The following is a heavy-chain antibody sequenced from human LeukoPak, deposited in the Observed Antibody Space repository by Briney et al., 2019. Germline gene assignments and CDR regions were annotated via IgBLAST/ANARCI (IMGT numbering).Heavy chain of an antibody. J-gene: IGHJ5*02. CDR2: IYYSGST. D-gene: IGHD2-2*01. Sequence: SETLSLTCTVSGGSFSSYYLSWVRQPPGQGLEWMGCIYYSGSTNYNPSLKSRVTISVDTSKNQFSLKLSSVTAADTAVYYCARGNGWVCSSTSCYNWFDPWGQGTLVTVSS. CDR3: ARGNGWVCSSTSCYNWFDP. CDR1: GGSFSSYY. V-gene: IGHV4-59*01.